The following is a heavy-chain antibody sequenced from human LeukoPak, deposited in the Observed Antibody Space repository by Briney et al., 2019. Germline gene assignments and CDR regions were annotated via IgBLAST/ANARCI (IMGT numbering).Heavy chain of an antibody. CDR2: IIPIFGTA. D-gene: IGHD2-15*01. Sequence: GASVNVSCKASGGTFSSYTVSWVRQAPGQGLEWMGWIIPIFGTANYAQKFQGRVTITADKSTSTAYMELSSLRSEDTAVYYCARDCSGGSCYEYYFDYWGQGTLVTVSS. CDR1: GGTFSSYT. J-gene: IGHJ4*02. CDR3: ARDCSGGSCYEYYFDY. V-gene: IGHV1-69*06.